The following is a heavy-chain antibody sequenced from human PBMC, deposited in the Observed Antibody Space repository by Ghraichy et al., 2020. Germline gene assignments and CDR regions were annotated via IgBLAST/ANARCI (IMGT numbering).Heavy chain of an antibody. D-gene: IGHD6-13*01. CDR2: INHSGGT. V-gene: IGHV4-34*01. Sequence: SETLSLTCSVYGGSFSSYYWSWIRQPPGKGLEWIGEINHSGGTSYSPSLKSRVTISLDTSKNQFSLKLTSVTAADTAVYYCASLYSSSWYENFDYWGQGTLVTVSS. J-gene: IGHJ4*02. CDR1: GGSFSSYY. CDR3: ASLYSSSWYENFDY.